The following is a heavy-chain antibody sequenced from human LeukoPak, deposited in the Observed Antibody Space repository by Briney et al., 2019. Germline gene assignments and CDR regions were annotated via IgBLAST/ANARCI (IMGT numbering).Heavy chain of an antibody. D-gene: IGHD1-26*01. Sequence: KSSETLSLTCTVSGGSISIYYWSWIRQPPGKGLEWIGYIYYSGTTNYNPSLKSRVTISVVTSKNQFSLKLSSVTAADTAVYYCARQPISGSYWGYFDYWGQGTLVTVSS. J-gene: IGHJ4*02. V-gene: IGHV4-59*08. CDR3: ARQPISGSYWGYFDY. CDR2: IYYSGTT. CDR1: GGSISIYY.